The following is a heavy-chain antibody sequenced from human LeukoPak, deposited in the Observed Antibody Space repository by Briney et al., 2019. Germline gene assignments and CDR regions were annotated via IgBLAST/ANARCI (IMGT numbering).Heavy chain of an antibody. V-gene: IGHV3-7*01. J-gene: IGHJ4*02. Sequence: GGSLRLTCAASRFTFSSYWMTWVRQAPGKRLEWVANIHEDGSDKYYVDSVKGRFTISRDNAKNSLYLQMNSLRVEDTAVYYCAREKGDYGDYGVGYDYWGQGTLVTVSS. CDR3: AREKGDYGDYGVGYDY. CDR1: RFTFSSYW. D-gene: IGHD4-17*01. CDR2: IHEDGSDK.